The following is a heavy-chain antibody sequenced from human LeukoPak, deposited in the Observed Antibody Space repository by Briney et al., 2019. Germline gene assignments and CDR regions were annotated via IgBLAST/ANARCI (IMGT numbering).Heavy chain of an antibody. D-gene: IGHD6-13*01. Sequence: GGSLRLSCAASGFSVNNLYMSWVRQAPGKGLEWVSVIYSGDRTYYADSVKGRFTISRDTSKNTVYLQMNSLRVEDTAVYYCARHSEYGTSWFDYWGQGTPVTVSS. V-gene: IGHV3-66*04. CDR3: ARHSEYGTSWFDY. CDR2: IYSGDRT. CDR1: GFSVNNLY. J-gene: IGHJ4*02.